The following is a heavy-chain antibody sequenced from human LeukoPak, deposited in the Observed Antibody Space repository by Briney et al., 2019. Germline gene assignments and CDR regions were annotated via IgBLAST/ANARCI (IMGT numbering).Heavy chain of an antibody. CDR3: ARGLHYNILTGGMDV. J-gene: IGHJ6*02. V-gene: IGHV4-34*01. Sequence: SETLSLTCAVFGGSFSGYYWSWIRQSPEKGLEWIGEMSHTGATNYNPSLKSRVTVSVDTSKKQFSLNLRSVTAADTAVYYCARGLHYNILTGGMDVWGQGTAVIVSS. CDR2: MSHTGAT. CDR1: GGSFSGYY. D-gene: IGHD3-9*01.